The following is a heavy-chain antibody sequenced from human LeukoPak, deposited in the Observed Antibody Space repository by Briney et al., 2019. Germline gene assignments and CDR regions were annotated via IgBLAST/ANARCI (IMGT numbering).Heavy chain of an antibody. CDR1: GYSMRSGYY. Sequence: SETLSLTCAVSGYSMRSGYYWGWIRQPPGKGLEWIGRIYHSGSTYYNPSLKSRVTISVDTSKNQFSLKLSSVTAADTAVYYCARHSIVVVIAGYFDLWGRGTLVTVSP. V-gene: IGHV4-38-2*01. D-gene: IGHD2-21*01. CDR2: IYHSGST. J-gene: IGHJ2*01. CDR3: ARHSIVVVIAGYFDL.